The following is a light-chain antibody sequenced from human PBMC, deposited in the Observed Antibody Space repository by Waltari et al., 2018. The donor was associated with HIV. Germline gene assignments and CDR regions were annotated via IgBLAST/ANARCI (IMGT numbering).Light chain of an antibody. CDR3: QSYDNSLSGHWG. Sequence: SVLTQPPSLSGAPGQRVTISCTGSGSNTGAVSDVHWYQHLPDTAPKLLIYGNTNRPSGVPDRFSASKSDTSASLAITGLQAEDEGTYYCQSYDNSLSGHWGFGGGTKLTVL. CDR1: GSNTGAVSD. J-gene: IGLJ3*02. CDR2: GNT. V-gene: IGLV1-40*01.